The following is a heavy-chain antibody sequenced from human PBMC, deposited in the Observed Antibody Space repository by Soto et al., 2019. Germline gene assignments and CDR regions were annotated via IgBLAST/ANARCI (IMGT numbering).Heavy chain of an antibody. Sequence: QVQLVQSGAEVKKPGSSVKVSCKASGGTFSSYAISWVRQAPGQGLEWMGGIIPIFGTANYAQKFQGRVTITADESTSTAYMELSSLRSEDTAVYDCASGDSSSWYGHYYYYGMDVWGQGTTVTVSS. CDR2: IIPIFGTA. V-gene: IGHV1-69*01. CDR1: GGTFSSYA. D-gene: IGHD6-13*01. CDR3: ASGDSSSWYGHYYYYGMDV. J-gene: IGHJ6*02.